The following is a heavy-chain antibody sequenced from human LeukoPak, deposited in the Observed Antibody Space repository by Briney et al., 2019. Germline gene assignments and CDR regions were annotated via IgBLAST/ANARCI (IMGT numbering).Heavy chain of an antibody. J-gene: IGHJ6*03. CDR2: INDSGRT. Sequence: SETLSLTCAVYGRSFSNYYWSWIRQPPRKGLEWIGEINDSGRTNYNPSLMRRVTVSVDTSKNQFSLRLTSVTATDTAVYYCARRWNYGRNYYIDVWGKGATVSVSS. V-gene: IGHV4-34*01. D-gene: IGHD1-7*01. CDR3: ARRWNYGRNYYIDV. CDR1: GRSFSNYY.